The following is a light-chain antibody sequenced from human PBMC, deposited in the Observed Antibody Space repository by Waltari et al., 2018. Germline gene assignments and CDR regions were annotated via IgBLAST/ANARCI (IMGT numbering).Light chain of an antibody. CDR1: NIGRKS. CDR2: YDS. V-gene: IGLV3-21*04. Sequence: SYVLTPPPSVPVAPGKTARITCGGHNIGRKSVHWYQQKPGQAPVLVIYYDSDWPSGIPERFSGSNSGNTATLTISRVEAGDEADYYCQVWDSSSDRFGGGTKLTVL. J-gene: IGLJ2*01. CDR3: QVWDSSSDR.